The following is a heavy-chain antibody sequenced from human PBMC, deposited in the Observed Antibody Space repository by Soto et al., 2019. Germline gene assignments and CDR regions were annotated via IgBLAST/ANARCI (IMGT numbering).Heavy chain of an antibody. J-gene: IGHJ5*02. D-gene: IGHD3-10*01. CDR2: IYFDGST. CDR3: AIPMYFCGSGSYPWHDR. Sequence: SGTLSLTCSVSGGPIGGSVYYWCGIRQPQGKGLEYIGSIYFDGSTYYNPSLKSRVTISVDTSKDQFSLKLHSMTAADTAVYYCAIPMYFCGSGSYPWHDRWGQGTLVIVSS. CDR1: GGPIGGSVYY. V-gene: IGHV4-39*01.